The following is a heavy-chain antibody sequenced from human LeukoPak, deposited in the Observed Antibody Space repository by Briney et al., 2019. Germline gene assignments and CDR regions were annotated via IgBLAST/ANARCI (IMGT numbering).Heavy chain of an antibody. CDR1: GSTFSGYG. V-gene: IGHV3-30*02. D-gene: IGHD3-10*01. CDR2: IHYNGNNR. Sequence: GGSLRLSCVASGSTFSGYGMHWVRQAPGKGLKWVAFIHYNGNNRYYADSVKGRFTISRDNSKNTLFLQMNSLRTEDTAIYYCAKVISFGELADSWGQGTLVTVSS. CDR3: AKVISFGELADS. J-gene: IGHJ4*02.